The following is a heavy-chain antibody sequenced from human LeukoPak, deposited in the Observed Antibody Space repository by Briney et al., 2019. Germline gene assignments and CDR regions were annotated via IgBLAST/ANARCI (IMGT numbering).Heavy chain of an antibody. CDR2: INHSGST. D-gene: IGHD3-22*01. CDR1: GGSISSYY. Sequence: TSETLSLTCTVSGGSISSYYWSWIRQPPGKGLEWIGEINHSGSTNYNPSLKSRVTISVDTSKNQFSLKLSSVTAADTAVYYCARMGPYYYDSSGYLDYWGQGTLVTVSS. J-gene: IGHJ4*02. V-gene: IGHV4-34*01. CDR3: ARMGPYYYDSSGYLDY.